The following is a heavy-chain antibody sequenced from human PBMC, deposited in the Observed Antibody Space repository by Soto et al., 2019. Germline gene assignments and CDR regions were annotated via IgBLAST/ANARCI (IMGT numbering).Heavy chain of an antibody. V-gene: IGHV1-46*01. CDR2: INPSGGST. Sequence: GASVKVSCKASGYTFTSYYMHWVRQAPGQGLEWMGIINPSGGSTSYAQKFQGRVTMTRDTSTSTVYMELSSLRSEDTAVYYCAKAGIAYYYDSSGYYYAGPDAFDIWGQGTMVTVSS. J-gene: IGHJ3*02. D-gene: IGHD3-22*01. CDR3: AKAGIAYYYDSSGYYYAGPDAFDI. CDR1: GYTFTSYY.